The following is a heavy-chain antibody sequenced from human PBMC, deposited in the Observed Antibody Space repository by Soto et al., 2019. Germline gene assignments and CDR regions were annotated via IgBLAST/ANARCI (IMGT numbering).Heavy chain of an antibody. CDR3: SGCSGGTCHQNYGMDV. D-gene: IGHD2-15*01. J-gene: IGHJ6*02. V-gene: IGHV3-21*01. CDR2: ISPSTSHI. CDR1: GFTFSSCT. Sequence: EEHLVESGGGLVKPGGSLRLSCAVSGFTFSSCTMNWVRQAPGKGLEWVSSISPSTSHIYYADSVKGRFTISRDNAKNSLFLQMNSLRAEDTAVYYCSGCSGGTCHQNYGMDVWGQGTTVTVSS.